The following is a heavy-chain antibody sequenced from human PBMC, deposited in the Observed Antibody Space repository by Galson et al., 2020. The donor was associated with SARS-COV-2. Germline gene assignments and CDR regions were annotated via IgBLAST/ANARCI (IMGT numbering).Heavy chain of an antibody. CDR3: ARDAGYYDILRGGMDV. Sequence: GGSLRLSCAASGFTFSSYGMHWVRQAPGKGLEWVAVIWYDGSNKYYADSVKGRFTISRDNSKNTLYLQMNSLRAEDTAVYYCARDAGYYDILRGGMDVWGQGTT. V-gene: IGHV3-33*01. CDR1: GFTFSSYG. D-gene: IGHD3-9*01. J-gene: IGHJ6*02. CDR2: IWYDGSNK.